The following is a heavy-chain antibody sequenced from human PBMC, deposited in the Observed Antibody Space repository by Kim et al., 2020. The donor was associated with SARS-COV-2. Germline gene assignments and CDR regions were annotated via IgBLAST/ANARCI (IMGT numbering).Heavy chain of an antibody. D-gene: IGHD2-15*01. V-gene: IGHV3-33*01. CDR2: IWYDGSNK. CDR1: GFTFSSYG. Sequence: GGSLRLSCAASGFTFSSYGMHLVRQAPGKGLEWVAVIWYDGSNKYYADSVKGRFTISRDNSKNTLYLQMNSLRAEDTAVYYCARAKGVVAAARYYYYYYG. J-gene: IGHJ6*01. CDR3: ARAKGVVAAARYYYYYYG.